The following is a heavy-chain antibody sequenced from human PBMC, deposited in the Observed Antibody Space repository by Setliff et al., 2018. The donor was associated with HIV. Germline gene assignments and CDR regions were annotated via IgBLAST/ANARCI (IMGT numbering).Heavy chain of an antibody. D-gene: IGHD3-22*01. V-gene: IGHV1-18*01. CDR3: ARGYYDSSWYYFDY. CDR1: GYTFTSYG. CDR2: ISAYNGNT. Sequence: ASVKVSCKASGYTFTSYGVSWVRQAPGQGLEWMGWISAYNGNTNYAQKFQDRVTFTTAESTVYMEVSSLRSDDTAVYYCARGYYDSSWYYFDYWGQGTLVTVSS. J-gene: IGHJ4*02.